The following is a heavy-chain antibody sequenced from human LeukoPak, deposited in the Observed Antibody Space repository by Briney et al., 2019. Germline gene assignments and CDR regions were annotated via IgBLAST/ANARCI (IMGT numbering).Heavy chain of an antibody. CDR2: INNNGGTT. V-gene: IGHV3-64D*06. Sequence: GGSLRLSCSASGFTFSGFAMHWVRQAPGKGLEYVSGINNNGGTTYYEDSVKARFTISRDNSKNSLFLQMTSLRAEDKAVYFCVKTMITFGGVIRTDAFDMWGQGTLVTVSS. J-gene: IGHJ3*02. CDR3: VKTMITFGGVIRTDAFDM. CDR1: GFTFSGFA. D-gene: IGHD3-16*01.